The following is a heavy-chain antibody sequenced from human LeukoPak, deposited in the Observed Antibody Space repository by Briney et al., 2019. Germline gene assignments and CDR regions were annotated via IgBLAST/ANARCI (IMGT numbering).Heavy chain of an antibody. CDR1: GGFISTSNW. J-gene: IGHJ4*02. D-gene: IGHD6-19*01. V-gene: IGHV4-4*02. CDR3: ARKSGWNLDY. Sequence: DPSGTLSLTCRVSGGFISTSNWWSGVRQSPGKGLGWIGEIYHSGSTNYNPSLKSRVTISVDKSKNQFSLRLNSVTGADTAVYYCARKSGWNLDYWGQGTLVAVSP. CDR2: IYHSGST.